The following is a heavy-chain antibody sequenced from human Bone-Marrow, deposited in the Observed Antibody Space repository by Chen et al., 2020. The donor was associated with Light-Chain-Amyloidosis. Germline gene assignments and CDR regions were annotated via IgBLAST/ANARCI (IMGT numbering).Heavy chain of an antibody. CDR2: IYPDDSDA. D-gene: IGHD5-12*01. J-gene: IGHJ4*02. CDR1: GYTFPNYW. V-gene: IGHV5-51*01. CDR3: ARRRDGYNFDY. Sequence: EVQLEQSGPEVKKPGEALKISCKGSGYTFPNYWIGWVRQLPGKGLEWMGVIYPDDSDARYSPSFEGKVTISADKSITTAYLQWRSLNASDTAMYYCARRRDGYNFDYWGQGTLVTVSS.